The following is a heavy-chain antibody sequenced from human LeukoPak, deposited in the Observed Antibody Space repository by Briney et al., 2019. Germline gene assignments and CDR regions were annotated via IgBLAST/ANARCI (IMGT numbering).Heavy chain of an antibody. V-gene: IGHV3-74*01. Sequence: PGGSLRLSCASFSGYWMHWVRQAPGKGLVWVSFITSDGSSTNYADSVKGRFTISRDNAKNTLYLQMNSLRAEDTAVYYCARSAYFDYWGQGTLVTVSS. CDR2: ITSDGSST. J-gene: IGHJ4*02. CDR1: SGYW. CDR3: ARSAYFDY.